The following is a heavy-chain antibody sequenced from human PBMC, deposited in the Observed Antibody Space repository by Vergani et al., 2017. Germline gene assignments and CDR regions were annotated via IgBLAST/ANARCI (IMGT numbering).Heavy chain of an antibody. CDR2: IYTSGST. CDR1: GGSISSYY. CDR3: SRALMNYYGSWTANWFDP. Sequence: QVQLQESGPGLVKPSETLSLTCTVSGGSISSYYWSWIRQPAGKGLEWIGRIYTSGSTNYNPTLKSRVTMSVDTSKNKFSLKLSSVTDADTAVYYLSRALMNYYGSWTANWFDPWGEGTLVIVSS. V-gene: IGHV4-4*07. J-gene: IGHJ5*02. D-gene: IGHD3-10*01.